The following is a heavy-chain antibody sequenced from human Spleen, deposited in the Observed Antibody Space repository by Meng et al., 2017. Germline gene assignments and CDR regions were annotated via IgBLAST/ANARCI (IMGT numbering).Heavy chain of an antibody. D-gene: IGHD3-10*01. CDR3: ARGLGFYGSGTKAVVY. V-gene: IGHV3-11*04. CDR1: GGSFSDYY. CDR2: ISSSGSTI. J-gene: IGHJ4*02. Sequence: LSLTCVVSGGSFSDYYWSWIRQAPGKGLEWVSYISSSGSTIYYADSVKGRFTISRDNAKNSLFLQMSSLRAEDTAVYYCARGLGFYGSGTKAVVYWGQGTLVTVSS.